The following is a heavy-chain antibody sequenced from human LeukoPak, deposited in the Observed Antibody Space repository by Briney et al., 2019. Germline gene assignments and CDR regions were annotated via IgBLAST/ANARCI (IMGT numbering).Heavy chain of an antibody. D-gene: IGHD6-13*01. V-gene: IGHV4-59*01. CDR3: AGAGAGHSSSWYRGGTFDY. Sequence: SETLSLTCTVSGGSISSYYWSWIRQPPGKGLEWIGYIYYSGSTNYNPSLKSRVTISVDTSKNQFSLKLSSVTAADTAVYYCAGAGAGHSSSWYRGGTFDYWGQGTLVTVSS. CDR1: GGSISSYY. J-gene: IGHJ4*02. CDR2: IYYSGST.